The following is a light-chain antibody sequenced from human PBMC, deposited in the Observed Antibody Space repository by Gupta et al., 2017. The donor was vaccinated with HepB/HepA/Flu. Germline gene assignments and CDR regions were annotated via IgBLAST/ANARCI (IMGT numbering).Light chain of an antibody. V-gene: IGKV3-11*01. Sequence: EIVLTQSPATLSLSPGESATLSCTASQSVSGYLAWYQQKPGQAPRLVMYSASIRAGGIPARFSGSGYETDFTLTISSLEPEDFALYYCQYRGAFGQGTKVEIK. CDR2: SAS. J-gene: IGKJ1*01. CDR3: QYRGA. CDR1: QSVSGY.